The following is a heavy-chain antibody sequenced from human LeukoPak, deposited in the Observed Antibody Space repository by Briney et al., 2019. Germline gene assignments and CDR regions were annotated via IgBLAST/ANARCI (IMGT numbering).Heavy chain of an antibody. Sequence: KSGGSLRLSCTASGFTFGDHAMSWFRQAPGKGLEWVGFIRSKAYGGTREYAASVKGRFTISRDDSKSIAYLQMNSLKTEDTAVYYCSRALPRSSNVWGQGTLVTVSS. D-gene: IGHD6-13*01. CDR3: SRALPRSSNV. V-gene: IGHV3-49*05. CDR2: IRSKAYGGTR. CDR1: GFTFGDHA. J-gene: IGHJ4*02.